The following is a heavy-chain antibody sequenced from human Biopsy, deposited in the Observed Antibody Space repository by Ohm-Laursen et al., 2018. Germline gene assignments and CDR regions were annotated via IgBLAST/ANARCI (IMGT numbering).Heavy chain of an antibody. CDR1: GGPSSNYA. D-gene: IGHD3-3*01. CDR3: AADADGYYTEFDY. V-gene: IGHV1-69*04. CDR2: IVPIFGHL. Sequence: ASVKVSCKASGGPSSNYAFSWVRQAPGQGLEWVGRIVPIFGHLNYAQRFQGRVSIAADKSTTYVYMELSRLTSGDTAVYYCAADADGYYTEFDYWGPGTLVTVSS. J-gene: IGHJ4*02.